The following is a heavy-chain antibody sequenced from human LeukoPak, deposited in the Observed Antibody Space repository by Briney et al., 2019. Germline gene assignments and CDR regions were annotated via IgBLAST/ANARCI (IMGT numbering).Heavy chain of an antibody. Sequence: YTFTXXXMHWXXQAPGQGLEWMGIINPSGGSTSYAQKFQGRVTMTRDTSTSTVYMELSSLRSEDTAVYYCARSGVRGVIGDYWGQGALVTVSS. CDR2: INPSGGST. J-gene: IGHJ4*02. V-gene: IGHV1-46*01. CDR3: ARSGVRGVIGDY. CDR1: YTFTXXX. D-gene: IGHD3-10*01.